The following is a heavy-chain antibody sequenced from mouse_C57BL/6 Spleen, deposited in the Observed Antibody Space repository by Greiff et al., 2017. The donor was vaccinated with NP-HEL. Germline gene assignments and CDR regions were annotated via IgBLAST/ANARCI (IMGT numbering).Heavy chain of an antibody. D-gene: IGHD1-1*01. CDR1: GYSFTGYY. CDR3: ASHYYGSSAFAY. CDR2: INPSTGGT. J-gene: IGHJ3*01. Sequence: VQLQQPGPELVKPGASVKISCKASGYSFTGYYMNWVKQSPEKSLEWIGEINPSTGGTNYNQKFKAKATLTVDKSSSTAYMQLKSLTSEDSAVYYCASHYYGSSAFAYWGQGTLVTVSA. V-gene: IGHV1-42*01.